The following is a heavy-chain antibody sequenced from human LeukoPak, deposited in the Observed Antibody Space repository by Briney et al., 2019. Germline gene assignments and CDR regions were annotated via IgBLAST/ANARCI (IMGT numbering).Heavy chain of an antibody. CDR3: TTRLTKVTGRPFYFDY. CDR2: IYTSGST. J-gene: IGHJ4*02. D-gene: IGHD1-1*01. Sequence: KSSETLSLTCTVSGGSISSYYWSWIRQPAGKGLEWIGRIYTSGSTTYNPSLKSRVTMSVDTSKNQFSLKLRSVTAADTAVYFCTTRLTKVTGRPFYFDYWGQGALVTVSS. CDR1: GGSISSYY. V-gene: IGHV4-4*07.